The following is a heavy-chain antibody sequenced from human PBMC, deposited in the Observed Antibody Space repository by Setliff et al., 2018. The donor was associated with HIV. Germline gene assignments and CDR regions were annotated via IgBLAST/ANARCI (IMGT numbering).Heavy chain of an antibody. CDR3: ARQLASGFWAFDI. D-gene: IGHD3-22*01. Sequence: PSETRSLTCAVSGFSISSGFFWGWVRQPPGKGLEWIGSIYQSGTTYYNPALKSRVTISVDTSKNQFSLRLTSVTAADTSVYFCARQLASGFWAFDIWGQGTMVTVSS. CDR2: IYQSGTT. CDR1: GFSISSGFF. J-gene: IGHJ3*02. V-gene: IGHV4-38-2*01.